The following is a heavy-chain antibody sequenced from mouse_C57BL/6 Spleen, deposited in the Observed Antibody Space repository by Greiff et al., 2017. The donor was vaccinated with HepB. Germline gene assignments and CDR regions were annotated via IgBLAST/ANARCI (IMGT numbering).Heavy chain of an antibody. CDR3: KRYYCGSSLYFDY. CDR1: GYTFTSYW. D-gene: IGHD1-1*01. J-gene: IGHJ2*01. Sequence: VQLQQSGTVLARPGASVKMSCKTSGYTFTSYWMHWVKQRPGQGLEWIGAIYPGNSDTSYNQKFKGKAKLTAVTSASTAYMELSSLTNEDSAVYYCKRYYCGSSLYFDYWGQGTTLTVSS. CDR2: IYPGNSDT. V-gene: IGHV1-5*01.